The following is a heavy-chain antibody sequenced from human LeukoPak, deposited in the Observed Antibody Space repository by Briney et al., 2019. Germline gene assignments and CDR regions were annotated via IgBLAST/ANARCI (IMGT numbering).Heavy chain of an antibody. Sequence: ASVTVSCKVSGYTLTELSMHWVRQAPGKGLEWMGGFDPEDGETIYAQKFQGRVTMTEDTSTDTAYMELRSLRSDDTAVYYCAREGDLNTVTPIFDHWGQGTLVTVSS. D-gene: IGHD4-17*01. CDR1: GYTLTELS. CDR3: AREGDLNTVTPIFDH. CDR2: FDPEDGET. V-gene: IGHV1-24*01. J-gene: IGHJ4*02.